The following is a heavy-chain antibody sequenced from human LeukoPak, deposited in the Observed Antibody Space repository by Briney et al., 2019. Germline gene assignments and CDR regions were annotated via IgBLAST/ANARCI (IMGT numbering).Heavy chain of an antibody. CDR1: GFTFSTYW. CDR3: ARGLVAGVTLNGLDI. J-gene: IGHJ3*02. CDR2: IQYDGSST. V-gene: IGHV3-74*01. Sequence: GGSLRLSCAASGFTFSTYWMHRVRQAPGKGLVWVARIQYDGSSTNYADSVKGRFTISRDNAKKTLYLQMNSLRAEDTAVYYCARGLVAGVTLNGLDIWGQGTMATVSS. D-gene: IGHD2-15*01.